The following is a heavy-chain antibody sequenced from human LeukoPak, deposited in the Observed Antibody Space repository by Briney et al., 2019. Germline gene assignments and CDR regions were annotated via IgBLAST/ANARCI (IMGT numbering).Heavy chain of an antibody. V-gene: IGHV4-59*12. CDR1: GGSISSYY. CDR2: IYYSGST. Sequence: SETLSLTCTVSGGSISSYYWSWIRQPPGKGLEWIGYIYYSGSTNYNPSLKSRVTISVDTSKNQFSLKLSSVTAADSAVYYCARDPGAAAGTRDYYYYGMDVWGQGTTVTVSS. D-gene: IGHD6-13*01. J-gene: IGHJ6*02. CDR3: ARDPGAAAGTRDYYYYGMDV.